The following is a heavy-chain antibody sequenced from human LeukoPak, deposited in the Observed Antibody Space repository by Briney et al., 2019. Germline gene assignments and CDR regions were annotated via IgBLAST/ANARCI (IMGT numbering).Heavy chain of an antibody. CDR2: INPNSGGT. J-gene: IGHJ5*02. CDR3: ARDRPVVAATCWFDP. Sequence: GASVKVSCKASGYTFTGYYMHWVRQAPGQGLEWMGWINPNSGGTNYAQKFQGRVTMTRDTSISTAYMELSRLRSDDTAVYYCARDRPVVAATCWFDPWGQGTLVTVSS. V-gene: IGHV1-2*02. D-gene: IGHD2-15*01. CDR1: GYTFTGYY.